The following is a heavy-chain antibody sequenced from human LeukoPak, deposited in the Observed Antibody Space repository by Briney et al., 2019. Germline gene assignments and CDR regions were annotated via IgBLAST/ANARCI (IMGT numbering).Heavy chain of an antibody. J-gene: IGHJ4*02. CDR3: ANPRYDSSGYYYVD. D-gene: IGHD3-22*01. V-gene: IGHV1-3*01. CDR2: INGGSGNT. CDR1: GGTFSSYA. Sequence: ASVKVSCTASGGTFSSYAISWLRQAPGQRLDWMGWINGGSGNTKYSPEFQGRVTITRDTSASTAYMELSSLRSEDTAVYYCANPRYDSSGYYYVDWGQGTLVTVSS.